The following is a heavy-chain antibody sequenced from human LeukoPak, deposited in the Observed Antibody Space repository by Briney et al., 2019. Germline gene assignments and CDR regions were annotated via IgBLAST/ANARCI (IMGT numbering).Heavy chain of an antibody. V-gene: IGHV3-13*01. CDR1: GFTFSSYD. Sequence: PGGSLRLSCAASGFTFSSYDMHWVRQATGKGLEWVSAIGTAGDTYYPGSVKGRFTISRENAKNSLYLQMNSLRAGDTAVYYCAREEVGATFDYWGQGTLVTVSS. D-gene: IGHD1-26*01. J-gene: IGHJ4*02. CDR2: IGTAGDT. CDR3: AREEVGATFDY.